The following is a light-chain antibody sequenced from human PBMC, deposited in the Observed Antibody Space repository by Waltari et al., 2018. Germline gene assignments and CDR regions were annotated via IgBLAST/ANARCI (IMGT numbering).Light chain of an antibody. Sequence: QSALTQPPSVSGSLGQSVTISCSGTSRDVGFYKFFPWYRQHPDKVPKLLIFDVTKRHSGVPDRFSASKSGNTASLTISGLQADDEGDYYCCSYADTYGFLFGTGTTVTVL. J-gene: IGLJ1*01. CDR3: CSYADTYGFL. V-gene: IGLV2-11*01. CDR1: SRDVGFYKF. CDR2: DVT.